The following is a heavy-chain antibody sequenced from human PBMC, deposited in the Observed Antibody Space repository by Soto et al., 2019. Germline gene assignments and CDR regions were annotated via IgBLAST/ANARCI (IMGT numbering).Heavy chain of an antibody. D-gene: IGHD3-3*01. V-gene: IGHV5-10-1*03. CDR1: GYSFTSYW. J-gene: IGHJ6*02. CDR2: IDPSDSYT. CDR3: ARHGHDFWSGYPMGMDV. Sequence: EVQLVQSGAEVKKPGESLRISCKGSGYSFTSYWISWVRQMPGKGLEWMGRIDPSDSYTNYSPSFQGHVTSSADKSISTADLQWSSLKASDTAMYYCARHGHDFWSGYPMGMDVWGQGTTVTVSS.